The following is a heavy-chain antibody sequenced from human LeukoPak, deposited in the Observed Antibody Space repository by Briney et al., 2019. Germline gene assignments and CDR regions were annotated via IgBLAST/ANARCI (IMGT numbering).Heavy chain of an antibody. D-gene: IGHD3-10*01. J-gene: IGHJ6*03. CDR1: GFTFSSYG. V-gene: IGHV3-30*02. Sequence: GGSLRLSCAPSGFTFSSYGMHWVRQAPVKGLEWVAFIRFDGSNRYYADSVKGRFTISRDNSKNTLYLQMNSLRAEDTAVYYCAKGAASGIYSHMDVWGKGTTVTISS. CDR3: AKGAASGIYSHMDV. CDR2: IRFDGSNR.